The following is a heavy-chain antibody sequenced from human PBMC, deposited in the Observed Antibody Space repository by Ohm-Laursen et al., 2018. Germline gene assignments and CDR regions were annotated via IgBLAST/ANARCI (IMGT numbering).Heavy chain of an antibody. D-gene: IGHD6-13*01. V-gene: IGHV2-26*01. CDR2: IFSNDEK. CDR1: GFSLSNARMG. J-gene: IGHJ4*02. CDR3: ARTYSSSWYYFDY. Sequence: TQTLTLTCTVSGFSLSNARMGVSWIRQPPGKALEWLAHIFSNDEKSYSTSLKSRLTISKDTSKSQVVLTMTNMDPVDTATYYCARTYSSSWYYFDYWGQGTLVTASS.